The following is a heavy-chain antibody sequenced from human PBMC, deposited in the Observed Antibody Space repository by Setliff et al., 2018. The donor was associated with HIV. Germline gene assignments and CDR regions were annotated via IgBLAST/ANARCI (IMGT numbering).Heavy chain of an antibody. Sequence: PSETLSLTCAVYGGSFSGYYWNWIRQPPGKGLEWIANINHRGATSYNPSLKSRVTISSDTSKNQFSLSLTSVTAADAAVYYCARGSFYYGSGSYSHFDYWGQGTLVTVSS. CDR2: INHRGAT. J-gene: IGHJ4*02. CDR3: ARGSFYYGSGSYSHFDY. D-gene: IGHD3-10*01. V-gene: IGHV4-34*01. CDR1: GGSFSGYY.